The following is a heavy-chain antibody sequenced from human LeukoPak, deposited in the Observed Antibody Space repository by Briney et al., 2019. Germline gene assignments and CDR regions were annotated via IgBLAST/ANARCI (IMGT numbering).Heavy chain of an antibody. V-gene: IGHV4-61*01. CDR3: ARGSGIEAFDY. CDR1: GGSVSSGSFQ. CDR2: IYNSGST. D-gene: IGHD2-15*01. Sequence: PSETLSLTCTVSGGSVSSGSFQWSWIRQPPGKGLEWIGFIYNSGSTKYNPSLMSRVTMSLDTSKSQFSLKLSSVTAAETAVYYCARGSGIEAFDYWGQGTLVTVSS. J-gene: IGHJ4*02.